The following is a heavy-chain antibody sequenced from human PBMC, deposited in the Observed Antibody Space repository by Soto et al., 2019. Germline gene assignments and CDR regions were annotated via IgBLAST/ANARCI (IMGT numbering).Heavy chain of an antibody. J-gene: IGHJ1*01. CDR3: AAYCGGDCTSQYFQH. V-gene: IGHV3-11*01. D-gene: IGHD2-21*02. CDR1: GFTFSDYY. CDR2: ISSSGSTI. Sequence: GGSLRLSCAASGFTFSDYYMSWIRQAPGKGLEWVSYISSSGSTIYYADSVKGRFTISRDNAKNSLYLQMKSLRAEDKAVYYCAAYCGGDCTSQYFQHWGQGTLVTVSS.